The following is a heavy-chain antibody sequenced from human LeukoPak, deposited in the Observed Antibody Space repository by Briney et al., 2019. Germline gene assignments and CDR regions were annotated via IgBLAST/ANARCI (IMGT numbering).Heavy chain of an antibody. Sequence: GGSLRLSCAASGFTFSSYWMHWVRQAPGKGLVWVSRISSDGSSTTYADSVKGRFTISRDNAKNTLYLQMNSLRAEDTAMYYCARDTPSGSGRAFDTWGQGTMVTVSS. V-gene: IGHV3-74*01. D-gene: IGHD1-26*01. CDR1: GFTFSSYW. CDR2: ISSDGSST. CDR3: ARDTPSGSGRAFDT. J-gene: IGHJ3*02.